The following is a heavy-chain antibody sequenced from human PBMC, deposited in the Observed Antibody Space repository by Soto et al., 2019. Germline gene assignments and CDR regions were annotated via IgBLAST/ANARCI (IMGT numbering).Heavy chain of an antibody. V-gene: IGHV1-69*06. CDR1: GGTFSMFL. Sequence: QVQLVQSGAEVKKPGSSVKISCKASGGTFSMFLMSWVRQAPGHGLEWMGGIIPMFETPNYAQKFQGRVKIKADKSTGTVFMELTNLRSEDTAVYFCARGGPGMATTTAYFDYWGQGTLVTVSS. CDR3: ARGGPGMATTTAYFDY. D-gene: IGHD3-10*01. CDR2: IIPMFETP. J-gene: IGHJ4*02.